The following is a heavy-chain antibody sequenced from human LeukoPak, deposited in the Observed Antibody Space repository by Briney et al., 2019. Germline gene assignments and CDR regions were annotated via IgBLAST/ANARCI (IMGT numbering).Heavy chain of an antibody. CDR1: GGSISSYY. J-gene: IGHJ6*02. Sequence: PSETLSLTYTVSGGSISSYYWSWIRQPAGKGLEWIGRIYTSGSTNYNPSLKSRVTMSVDTPKNQFSLKLSSVTAADTAVYYCAGGSGYFDWLLNYYYYGMDVWGQGTTVTVSS. D-gene: IGHD3-9*01. CDR2: IYTSGST. CDR3: AGGSGYFDWLLNYYYYGMDV. V-gene: IGHV4-4*07.